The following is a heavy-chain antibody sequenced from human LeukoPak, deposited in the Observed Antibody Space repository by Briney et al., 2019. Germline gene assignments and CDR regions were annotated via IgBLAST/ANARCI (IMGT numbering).Heavy chain of an antibody. V-gene: IGHV5-51*01. CDR1: GYSFTTYW. CDR2: IYPGDSDT. D-gene: IGHD3-3*01. J-gene: IGHJ5*02. Sequence: GESLMISCKGSGYSFTTYWIGWVRQMPGKGLEWVGIIYPGDSDTRYSPSFQGQVTISADKSISTAYLQWSSLKASDTAMYYCARGRFPNWFDPWGQGTLVTVSS. CDR3: ARGRFPNWFDP.